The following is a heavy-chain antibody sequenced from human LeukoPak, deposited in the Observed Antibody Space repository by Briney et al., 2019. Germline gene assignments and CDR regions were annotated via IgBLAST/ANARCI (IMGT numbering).Heavy chain of an antibody. CDR3: ASGGPHDY. J-gene: IGHJ4*02. Sequence: GGSLRLSCAASGFTFSNYWMIWVRQAPGQGLEWVANIKQDGSDKSYVDSVRGRFTISRDNAENSLYLQMNSLRAEDTAVYYCASGGPHDYWGQGTLVTVSS. CDR2: IKQDGSDK. V-gene: IGHV3-7*01. CDR1: GFTFSNYW. D-gene: IGHD4-23*01.